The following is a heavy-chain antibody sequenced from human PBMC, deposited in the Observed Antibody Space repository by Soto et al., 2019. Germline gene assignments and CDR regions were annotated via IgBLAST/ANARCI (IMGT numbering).Heavy chain of an antibody. Sequence: ASVKVSCKASGYTFTSYGISWVRQAPGQGLEWMGWISAYNGNTNYAQKLQGRVTLTTDTSTSTAYMELRSLRSDDTAVYYCARETYYYDSSGYYGAFDIWGQGTMVTVSS. CDR2: ISAYNGNT. V-gene: IGHV1-18*01. J-gene: IGHJ3*02. CDR1: GYTFTSYG. CDR3: ARETYYYDSSGYYGAFDI. D-gene: IGHD3-22*01.